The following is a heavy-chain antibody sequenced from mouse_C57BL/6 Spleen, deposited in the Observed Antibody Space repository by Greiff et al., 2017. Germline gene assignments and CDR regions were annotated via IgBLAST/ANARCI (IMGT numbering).Heavy chain of an antibody. CDR3: TPTISSYDLYWYFDV. CDR1: GFTFSDAW. V-gene: IGHV6-6*01. J-gene: IGHJ1*03. Sequence: EVKVVESGGGLVQPGGSMKLSCAASGFTFSDAWMDWVRQSPEKGLEWVAEIRNKANNHATYYAESVKGRFTISRDDSKSSVYLQMNSLRAEDTGIYYCTPTISSYDLYWYFDVWGTGTTVTVSS. D-gene: IGHD1-1*01. CDR2: IRNKANNHAT.